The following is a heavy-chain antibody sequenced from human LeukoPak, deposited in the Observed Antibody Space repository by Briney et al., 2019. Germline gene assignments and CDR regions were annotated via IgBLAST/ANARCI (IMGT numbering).Heavy chain of an antibody. CDR1: GFTFSSYA. V-gene: IGHV3-23*01. J-gene: IGHJ3*02. D-gene: IGHD3-9*01. CDR2: ISGSGGST. CDR3: AKDPYDILTGYPDAFDI. Sequence: GGSLRLSCAASGFTFSSYAMSWVRQAPGKGLEWVSAISGSGGSTYYADSVKGRFTISRDNSKNTLYLQMNSLRAEDTAVYYCAKDPYDILTGYPDAFDIWGQGTMVTVSS.